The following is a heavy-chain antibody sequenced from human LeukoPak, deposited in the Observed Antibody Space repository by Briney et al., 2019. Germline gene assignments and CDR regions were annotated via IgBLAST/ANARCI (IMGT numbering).Heavy chain of an antibody. CDR2: TYYRSKWYN. Sequence: SQTLSLTCAISGDSVSSNSAAWNWIRQSPSRGLEWLGRTYYRSKWYNDYAVSVKSRITINPDTSKNRFSLQLNSVTPEDTAVYYCARGRDIAVAGTSGDFDYWGQGTLVTVSS. V-gene: IGHV6-1*01. CDR1: GDSVSSNSAA. D-gene: IGHD6-19*01. J-gene: IGHJ4*02. CDR3: ARGRDIAVAGTSGDFDY.